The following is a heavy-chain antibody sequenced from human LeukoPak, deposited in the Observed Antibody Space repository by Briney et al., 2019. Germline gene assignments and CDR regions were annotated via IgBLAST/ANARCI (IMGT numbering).Heavy chain of an antibody. V-gene: IGHV4-30-2*01. D-gene: IGHD6-13*01. Sequence: PSETLSLTCAVSGGSISSGGYSWSWIRQPPGKGLEWIGYIYHSGSAYYNPSLKSRVTISVDRSKNQFSLKLSSVTAADTAVYYCARDLLAAAGSGLSYWGQGTLVPVSS. CDR1: GGSISSGGYS. J-gene: IGHJ4*02. CDR3: ARDLLAAAGSGLSY. CDR2: IYHSGSA.